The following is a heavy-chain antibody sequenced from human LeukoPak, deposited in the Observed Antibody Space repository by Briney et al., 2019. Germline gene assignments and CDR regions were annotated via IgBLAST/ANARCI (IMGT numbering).Heavy chain of an antibody. CDR1: GFTFSSFG. CDR3: AKSGGPAAMRWRYYYYGMDV. CDR2: IWFDGSNK. D-gene: IGHD2-2*01. V-gene: IGHV3-33*06. Sequence: GGSLRLSCAASGFTFSSFGMHWVRQAPSKGLEWVAVIWFDGSNKYYGDAVKGRFTISRDNSKNALWLQMNSLRAEDTAVYYCAKSGGPAAMRWRYYYYGMDVWGQGTTVTVSS. J-gene: IGHJ6*02.